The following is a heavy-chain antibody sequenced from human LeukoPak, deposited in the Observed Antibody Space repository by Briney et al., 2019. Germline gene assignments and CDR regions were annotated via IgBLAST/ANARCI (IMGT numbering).Heavy chain of an antibody. CDR3: ARGANYIWHY. V-gene: IGHV4-34*01. J-gene: IGHJ4*02. CDR2: ISHSGNT. D-gene: IGHD3-16*01. CDR1: GGSFSEAY. Sequence: SETLSLTCGFYGGSFSEAYSSWVRQSPDMGMEWIGEISHSGNTKYGPSLESRVTISIDTSKNQVFLKLTSVTAADTAVYYCARGANYIWHYGGQGTLVTVSS.